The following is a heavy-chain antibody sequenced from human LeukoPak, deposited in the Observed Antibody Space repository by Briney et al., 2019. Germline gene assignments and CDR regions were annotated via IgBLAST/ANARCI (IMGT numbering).Heavy chain of an antibody. CDR3: ASDLLSGSSGAFDI. CDR1: GFTFSDYY. J-gene: IGHJ3*02. CDR2: ISSSGSTI. V-gene: IGHV3-11*01. Sequence: GGSLRLSCAASGFTFSDYYMSWIRQAPGKGLEWVSYISSSGSTIYYADSVKGRFTISRDNAKNSLYLQMNSLRAEDTAVYYCASDLLSGSSGAFDIWGQGTMVTVSS. D-gene: IGHD1-26*01.